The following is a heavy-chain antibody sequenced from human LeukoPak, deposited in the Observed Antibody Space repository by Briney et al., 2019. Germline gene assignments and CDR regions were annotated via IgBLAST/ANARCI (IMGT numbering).Heavy chain of an antibody. Sequence: SVKVSCKASGGTFSSYAISWVRQAPGQGLEWMGVIIPIFGTANYAQKFQGRIKIAADELTSTAYMELGSLRSEDTAVYYCAIWPTVSNHYFDYWGQGTLVTVSS. V-gene: IGHV1-69*13. D-gene: IGHD4-17*01. CDR1: GGTFSSYA. CDR3: AIWPTVSNHYFDY. CDR2: IIPIFGTA. J-gene: IGHJ4*02.